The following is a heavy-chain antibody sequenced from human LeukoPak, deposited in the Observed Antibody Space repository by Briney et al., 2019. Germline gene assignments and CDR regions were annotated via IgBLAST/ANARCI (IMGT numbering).Heavy chain of an antibody. CDR3: ARDIYSSSWPYYYYYYMDV. J-gene: IGHJ6*03. Sequence: GGSLRLSCAASGFTFSSYWMSWVRQAPGKGLEWVANIKQDGSEKYYVDSVKGRFTISRDNAKNSLYLQMNSLRAEDTAVYYWARDIYSSSWPYYYYYYMDVWGKGTTVTVSS. CDR1: GFTFSSYW. CDR2: IKQDGSEK. V-gene: IGHV3-7*01. D-gene: IGHD6-13*01.